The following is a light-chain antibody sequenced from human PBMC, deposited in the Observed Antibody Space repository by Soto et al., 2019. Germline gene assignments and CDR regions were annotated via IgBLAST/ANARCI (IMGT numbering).Light chain of an antibody. J-gene: IGKJ1*01. V-gene: IGKV3-15*01. CDR2: RAS. CDR1: HYVYSN. CDR3: QQYHNLWT. Sequence: EIVMTQSPATLSVSPGERATLSCTASHYVYSNVAWFQQRPRQAPTLLIYRASTRATGTPARFSGSGSGTEFTLTITSLQSEDFALYYCQQYHNLWTFGRGTEVEIK.